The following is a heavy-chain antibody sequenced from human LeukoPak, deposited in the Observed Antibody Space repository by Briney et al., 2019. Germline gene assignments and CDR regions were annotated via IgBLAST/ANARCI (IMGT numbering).Heavy chain of an antibody. Sequence: GGSLRLSCAASGFTFSTNAMSWVRQAPGKGLEWVADIIGSGNLIYYVDSVKGRFTISRDNSKNTLYLQMNNVRTEDTAVYFCAKLRGPRYGELFYDYWGQGTLVTVSS. J-gene: IGHJ4*02. D-gene: IGHD3-10*01. CDR2: IIGSGNLI. V-gene: IGHV3-23*01. CDR1: GFTFSTNA. CDR3: AKLRGPRYGELFYDY.